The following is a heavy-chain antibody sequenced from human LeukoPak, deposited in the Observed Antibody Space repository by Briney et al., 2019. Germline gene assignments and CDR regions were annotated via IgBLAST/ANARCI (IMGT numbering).Heavy chain of an antibody. Sequence: SVKVSCKASGGTFSSYAISWVRQAPGQGLEWMGRIIPILGIANYAQKFQGRVTITADKSTSTAYMELSSLRSEDTAVYYCARGGIDIVTVPVSNWFDPWGQGTLVTVSS. V-gene: IGHV1-69*04. CDR1: GGTFSSYA. CDR2: IIPILGIA. CDR3: ARGGIDIVTVPVSNWFDP. J-gene: IGHJ5*02. D-gene: IGHD2/OR15-2a*01.